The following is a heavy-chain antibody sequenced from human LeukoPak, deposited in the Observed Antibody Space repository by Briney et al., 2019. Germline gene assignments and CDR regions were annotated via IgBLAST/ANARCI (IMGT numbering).Heavy chain of an antibody. CDR2: TSGNGVKR. CDR3: AKDLAYSFDY. V-gene: IGHV3-23*01. J-gene: IGHJ4*02. CDR1: GFAFSIYA. Sequence: GGSLRLSCAASGFAFSIYAMGWVRQAPGKGLEWVTSTSGNGVKRYYAGSVRGRFTVSRDNFKNTLYLQMSSLRAEDTAIYYCAKDLAYSFDYWGQGILVTVSS. D-gene: IGHD3-16*01.